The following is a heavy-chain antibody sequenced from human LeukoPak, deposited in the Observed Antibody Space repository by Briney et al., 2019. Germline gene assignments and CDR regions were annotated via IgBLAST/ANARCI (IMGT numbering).Heavy chain of an antibody. CDR3: ARDQLGVGYAGNWFDP. CDR1: GFTFSSYE. CDR2: ISGSGDTV. Sequence: GGSLRLSCDASGFTFSSYEMNWVRQAPGKGLEWASYISGSGDTVYYADSVRGRFTISRDNTKNSLYLQMNSLRVEDTAFYYCARDQLGVGYAGNWFDPWGQGILVTVSS. V-gene: IGHV3-48*03. J-gene: IGHJ5*02. D-gene: IGHD5-12*01.